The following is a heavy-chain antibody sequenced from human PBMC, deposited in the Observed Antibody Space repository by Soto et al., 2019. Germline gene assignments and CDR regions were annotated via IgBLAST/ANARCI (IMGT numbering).Heavy chain of an antibody. CDR2: INAGNGNT. CDR3: AGGVGIVSPGN. J-gene: IGHJ4*02. D-gene: IGHD2-21*01. Sequence: GASVKVSCKASGYTFTSYAMHWVRQAPGQRLEWMGWINAGNGNTKYSQKFQGGVTITRDTSASTAYMELSSLRPEDTAVYYCAGGVGIVSPGNWGQGTLVTVSS. CDR1: GYTFTSYA. V-gene: IGHV1-3*01.